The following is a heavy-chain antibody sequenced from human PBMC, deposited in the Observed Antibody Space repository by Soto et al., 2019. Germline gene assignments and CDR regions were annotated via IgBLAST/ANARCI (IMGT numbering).Heavy chain of an antibody. Sequence: QVQLVQSGAEVKKPGASVKVSCKASGYTFTSYGISWVRQAPGQGLEWMGWISAYNGNTNYAQKLQGRVTMTTDTSTSTAYTELRSLRSDDTAVYYCARNDYSPYYYYYGMDVWGQGTTVTVSS. V-gene: IGHV1-18*01. CDR2: ISAYNGNT. J-gene: IGHJ6*02. D-gene: IGHD4-4*01. CDR3: ARNDYSPYYYYYGMDV. CDR1: GYTFTSYG.